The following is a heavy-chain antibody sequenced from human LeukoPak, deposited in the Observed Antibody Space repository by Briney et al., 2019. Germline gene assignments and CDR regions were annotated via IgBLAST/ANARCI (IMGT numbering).Heavy chain of an antibody. CDR2: ITGSGSGT. CDR1: GFTFSSYA. V-gene: IGHV3-23*01. Sequence: PGGSLRLSCAASGFTFSSYAMSWVRQAPGKGLEWVSAITGSGSGTFYATFVKGRFTISRDNSKNTLYLQMNCLRAEDTAVYYCAKISYSSGWYEDYWGQGTLVTVSS. J-gene: IGHJ4*02. CDR3: AKISYSSGWYEDY. D-gene: IGHD6-19*01.